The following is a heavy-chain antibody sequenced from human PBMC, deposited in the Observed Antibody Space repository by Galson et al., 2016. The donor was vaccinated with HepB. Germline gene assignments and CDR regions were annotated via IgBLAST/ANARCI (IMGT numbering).Heavy chain of an antibody. CDR1: GGSINSGTYY. CDR3: ARDRDPTYGGDFLY. Sequence: TLSLTCTVSGGSINSGTYYWSWIRHLPGKGLEWIGHIYYSGSADYNPSLKSRISISVDTSKNQFSLKVTSVTAADTAVYYCARDRDPTYGGDFLYWGQGILVTVSS. J-gene: IGHJ4*02. CDR2: IYYSGSA. D-gene: IGHD3/OR15-3a*01. V-gene: IGHV4-31*03.